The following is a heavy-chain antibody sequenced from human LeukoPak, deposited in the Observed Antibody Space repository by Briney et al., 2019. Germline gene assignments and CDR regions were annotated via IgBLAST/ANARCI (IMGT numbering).Heavy chain of an antibody. CDR3: ARAKTFVVTRRYYFDY. V-gene: IGHV4-31*03. J-gene: IGHJ4*02. D-gene: IGHD2-21*02. CDR2: IYYSGST. CDR1: GGSISSGDYY. Sequence: SSQTLSLTCTVSGGSISSGDYYWSWIRQHPGKGLEWIGYIYYSGSTYYNPSLKSRVTISVDTSKNQFSLKLSSVTAADTAVYYCARAKTFVVTRRYYFDYWGQGTLVTVSS.